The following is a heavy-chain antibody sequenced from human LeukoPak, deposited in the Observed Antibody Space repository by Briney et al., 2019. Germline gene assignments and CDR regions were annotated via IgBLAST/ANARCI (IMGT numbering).Heavy chain of an antibody. CDR2: VYYSGST. V-gene: IGHV4-39*01. J-gene: IGHJ4*02. Sequence: SETLSLTCTVSGGSIGSSIYYWGWIRQPPEKGLEWIGSVYYSGSTYYNPSLESRVTISVDTSKNQFSLKLSSVTAADTAVYYCARQSAAPLYSGSERYFDYWGQGTLVTVSS. D-gene: IGHD1-26*01. CDR1: GGSIGSSIYY. CDR3: ARQSAAPLYSGSERYFDY.